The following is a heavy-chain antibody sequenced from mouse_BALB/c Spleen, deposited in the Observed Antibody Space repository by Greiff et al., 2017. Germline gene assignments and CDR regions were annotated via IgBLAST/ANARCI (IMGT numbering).Heavy chain of an antibody. CDR3: VRQDFDY. V-gene: IGHV10-1*02. CDR1: GFTFNTYA. Sequence: EVKLVESGGGLVQPKGSLKLSCAASGFTFNTYAMNWVRQAPGKGLEWVARIRSKSNNYATYYADSVKDRFTISRDDSQSMLYLQMNNLKTEDTAMYYCVRQDFDYWGQGTTLTVSS. J-gene: IGHJ2*01. CDR2: IRSKSNNYAT.